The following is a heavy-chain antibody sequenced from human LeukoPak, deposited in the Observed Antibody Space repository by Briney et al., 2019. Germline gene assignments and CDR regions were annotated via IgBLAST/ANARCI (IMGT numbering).Heavy chain of an antibody. V-gene: IGHV3-13*01. D-gene: IGHD1-26*01. CDR3: ARGKIVGATFDY. J-gene: IGHJ4*02. CDR1: GFTFSSYD. CDR2: IGTAGDT. Sequence: PGGSLRLSCAASGFTFSSYDMHWVRQATGKGLEWVSAIGTAGDTYYPGSVKGRFTISRENAKNSLYLQMNSLRAGDTAVYYCARGKIVGATFDYGGQGTLVTVSS.